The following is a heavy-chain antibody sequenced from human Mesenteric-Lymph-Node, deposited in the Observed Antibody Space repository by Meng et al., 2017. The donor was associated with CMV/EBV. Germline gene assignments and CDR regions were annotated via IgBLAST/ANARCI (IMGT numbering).Heavy chain of an antibody. CDR3: AKDMDFDSSGLYRADY. D-gene: IGHD3-22*01. Sequence: GGSLRLSCAASGFPFTNYALTWVRQAPGKGLEWVSGISSGSISTYYADSVKGRFTISRDNAKNSLYLQMNSLRAEDTALYYCAKDMDFDSSGLYRADYWGQGTLVTVSS. CDR1: GFPFTNYA. J-gene: IGHJ4*02. V-gene: IGHV3-23*01. CDR2: ISSGSIST.